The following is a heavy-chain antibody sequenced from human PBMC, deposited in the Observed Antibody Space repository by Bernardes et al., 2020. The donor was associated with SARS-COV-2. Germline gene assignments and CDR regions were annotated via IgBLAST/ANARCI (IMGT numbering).Heavy chain of an antibody. Sequence: GASLKISCKGILYSVPTNWIAWVRPTPGKGLEWMGMIFPADSDTRYNPSFQDQVIISADKSIDTAYLQWNSLKASDTAMYFCARAPPGVKKYPDLWGQGTRVTVSS. CDR2: IFPADSDT. J-gene: IGHJ5*02. CDR3: ARAPPGVKKYPDL. D-gene: IGHD2-8*01. V-gene: IGHV5-51*01. CDR1: LYSVPTNW.